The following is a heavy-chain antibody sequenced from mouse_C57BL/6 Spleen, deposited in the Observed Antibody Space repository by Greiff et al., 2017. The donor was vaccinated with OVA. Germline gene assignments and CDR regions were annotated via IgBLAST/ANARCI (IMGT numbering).Heavy chain of an antibody. Sequence: VQLVESGPGLVQPSQSLSITCTVSGFSLTSYGVHWVRQSPGKGLEWLGVIWRGGSTDYNAAFMSRLSITKDNSKSQVFFKMNSLQADDTAIYYCAKEDYYSNYNAMDYWGQGTSVTVSS. V-gene: IGHV2-5*01. CDR2: IWRGGST. D-gene: IGHD2-5*01. J-gene: IGHJ4*01. CDR1: GFSLTSYG. CDR3: AKEDYYSNYNAMDY.